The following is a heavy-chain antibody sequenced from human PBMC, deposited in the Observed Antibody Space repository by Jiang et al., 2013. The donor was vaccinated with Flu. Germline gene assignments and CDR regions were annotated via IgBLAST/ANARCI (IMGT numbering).Heavy chain of an antibody. CDR3: TRLKDYNVDY. CDR2: TRNKANSYTT. Sequence: VQLLESGGGLVQPGGSLRLSCAASGFTFSDHYMDWVRRAPGKGLEWVGRTRNKANSYTTEYAASVKGRFTISRDDSKNSLYLQMNSLKSEDTAVYYCTRLKDYNVDYWGQGTLVTVS. D-gene: IGHD4-11*01. J-gene: IGHJ4*02. V-gene: IGHV3-72*01. CDR1: GFTFSDHY.